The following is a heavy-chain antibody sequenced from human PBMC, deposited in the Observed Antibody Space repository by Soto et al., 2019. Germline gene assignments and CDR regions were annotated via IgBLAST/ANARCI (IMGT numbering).Heavy chain of an antibody. J-gene: IGHJ5*02. V-gene: IGHV1-69*12. D-gene: IGHD4-4*01. CDR2: IIPLFGTA. CDR1: GGSLRRCT. CDR3: ARGGEETTTVIGQGFDP. Sequence: QVQLVQSGAEVKKPGSSVKVSCKASGGSLRRCTIFWVRQAPGQGLEWMGGIIPLFGTANYAQKFQGRVTMTADESANATYMELIRLTSEDTATYYCARGGEETTTVIGQGFDPWGQGTLVTVSS.